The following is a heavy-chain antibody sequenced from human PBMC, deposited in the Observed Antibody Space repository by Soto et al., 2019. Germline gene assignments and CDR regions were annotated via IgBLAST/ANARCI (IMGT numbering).Heavy chain of an antibody. CDR1: GGSFSGYY. D-gene: IGHD3-22*01. Sequence: QVQLQQWGAGLLKPSETLSLTCAVYGGSFSGYYWSWIRQPPGKGLEWIGEINHSGSTNYNPSLKSRVTISVDTSKNQFSLKLSSVTAADTAVYYCARKIQNYDSSGPYFDYWGQGTLVTVSS. CDR3: ARKIQNYDSSGPYFDY. CDR2: INHSGST. V-gene: IGHV4-34*01. J-gene: IGHJ4*02.